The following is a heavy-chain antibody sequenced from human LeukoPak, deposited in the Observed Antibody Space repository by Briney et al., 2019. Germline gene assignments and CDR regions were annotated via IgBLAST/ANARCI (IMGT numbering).Heavy chain of an antibody. CDR1: GFSFSSYV. V-gene: IGHV3-30*03. CDR3: VREQWLIGYHFDS. CDR2: ISYDGSYK. Sequence: GGALRLSCAAPGFSFSSYVMHRVRQAPGKGVEGVAVISYDGSYKYYADSVKGRFTISRDNSKNTLYLQMNSLRAEDTAIYYCVREQWLIGYHFDSWGQGTLVTVSS. J-gene: IGHJ4*02. D-gene: IGHD6-19*01.